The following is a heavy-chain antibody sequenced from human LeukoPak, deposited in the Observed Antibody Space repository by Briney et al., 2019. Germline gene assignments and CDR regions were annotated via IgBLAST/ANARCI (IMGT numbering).Heavy chain of an antibody. CDR2: ISYDGSNK. CDR3: ARGGAYCSGGSCRADDY. V-gene: IGHV3-30-3*01. Sequence: PGVSLRLSCAASGFTFSSYAMHWVRQAPGKGLEWVAVISYDGSNKYYADSVKGRFTISRDNSKNTLYLQMNSLRADDTAVHYCARGGAYCSGGSCRADDYWGQGTLVTVSS. J-gene: IGHJ4*02. D-gene: IGHD2-15*01. CDR1: GFTFSSYA.